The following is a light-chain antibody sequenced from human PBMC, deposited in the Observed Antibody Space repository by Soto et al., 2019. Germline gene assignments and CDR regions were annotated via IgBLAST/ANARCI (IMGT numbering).Light chain of an antibody. CDR2: EVS. Sequence: QSALTQPASVSGSPGQSTTISCTGTSTDVGSYNQVSWYQQHPGRAPRLMIDEVSNRPSGVSNRFSGSKSGNTASLTISGLQAEDEADYDCSSLATSSTYVFGPGTTVTVL. CDR1: STDVGSYNQ. J-gene: IGLJ1*01. CDR3: SSLATSSTYV. V-gene: IGLV2-14*01.